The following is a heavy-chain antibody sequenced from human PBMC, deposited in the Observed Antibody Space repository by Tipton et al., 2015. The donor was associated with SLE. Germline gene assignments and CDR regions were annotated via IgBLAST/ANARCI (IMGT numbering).Heavy chain of an antibody. Sequence: TLSLTCAVYGGSFSGYYWSWIRQPPGKGLEWIGEINHSGSTNYNPSLKRRVTMSVDTSKNQFSLKLSSVTAADTAVYYCTRGGDRNFDSGGYYDYFDYWGQGTLVAVSS. CDR1: GGSFSGYY. CDR3: TRGGDRNFDSGGYYDYFDY. CDR2: INHSGST. D-gene: IGHD3-22*01. J-gene: IGHJ4*02. V-gene: IGHV4-34*01.